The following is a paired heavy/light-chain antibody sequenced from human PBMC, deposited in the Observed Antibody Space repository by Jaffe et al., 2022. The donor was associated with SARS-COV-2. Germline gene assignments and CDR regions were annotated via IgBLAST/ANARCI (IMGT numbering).Heavy chain of an antibody. CDR3: ARQGSYCIDS. V-gene: IGHV4-4*02. D-gene: IGHD1-26*01. J-gene: IGHJ4*02. CDR1: GGSISSGNW. CDR2: IYRSGST. Sequence: QVQLRESGPGLVKPSGTLSLTCGVSGGSISSGNWWSWVRQPPGKGLEWIGEIYRSGSTNYNPSLKSRVSISVDTSKNQFSLNLISVTAADTAVYYCARQGSYCIDSWGQGTLVTVSS.
Light chain of an antibody. Sequence: EIVLTQSPGTLSLSPGERASLSCRASQSAKNTYLAWYQQRPGQAPRLLIYDASSRATGIPDRFSGSGSGTDFTLTISRLEPEDFAVYYCQHYDTSPALYTFGQGTKLEIK. V-gene: IGKV3-20*01. CDR1: QSAKNTY. CDR3: QHYDTSPALYT. CDR2: DAS. J-gene: IGKJ2*01.